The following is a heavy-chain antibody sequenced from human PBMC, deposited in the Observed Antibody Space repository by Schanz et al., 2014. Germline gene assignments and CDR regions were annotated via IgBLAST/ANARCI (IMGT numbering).Heavy chain of an antibody. V-gene: IGHV3-33*03. CDR3: AASSGWHPSTDY. J-gene: IGHJ4*02. Sequence: QVQLVESGGGVVQPGRSLRLSCAASGFTFSSYGMHWVRQAPGKGLEWVGVISYDGSKKSYADSVKGRFTISRDNAKSSLYLQMNSLRVEDTAVYYCAASSGWHPSTDYWGQGTLVTVSS. D-gene: IGHD6-19*01. CDR1: GFTFSSYG. CDR2: ISYDGSKK.